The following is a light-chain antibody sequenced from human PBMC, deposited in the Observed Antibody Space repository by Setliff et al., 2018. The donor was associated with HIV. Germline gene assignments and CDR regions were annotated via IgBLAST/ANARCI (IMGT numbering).Light chain of an antibody. CDR1: QSVLHSNGYHY. J-gene: IGKJ5*01. V-gene: IGKV2-28*01. Sequence: DIVMTQYPLSLTVTPGEPASISCRSSQSVLHSNGYHYLDWYLQKPGQSPQLLVSLASNRASGVPDRFSGSGAGTDFILEIIRVEAEDVGVYYCMQALQTPITFGQGTRLEIK. CDR3: MQALQTPIT. CDR2: LAS.